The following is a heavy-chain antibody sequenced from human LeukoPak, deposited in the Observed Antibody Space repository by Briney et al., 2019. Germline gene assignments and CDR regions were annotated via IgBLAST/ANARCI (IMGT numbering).Heavy chain of an antibody. V-gene: IGHV3-48*02. D-gene: IGHD6-19*01. J-gene: IGHJ6*02. Sequence: GGSLRLSCAASGFTFSSYSMNWVRQAPGKGLEWVSYISSSSSTIYYADSVKGRFTISRDNAKNSLYLQMNSLRDEDTAVYYCAKDLGGSGSRGVYYYYGMDVWGQGTTVTVSS. CDR1: GFTFSSYS. CDR3: AKDLGGSGSRGVYYYYGMDV. CDR2: ISSSSSTI.